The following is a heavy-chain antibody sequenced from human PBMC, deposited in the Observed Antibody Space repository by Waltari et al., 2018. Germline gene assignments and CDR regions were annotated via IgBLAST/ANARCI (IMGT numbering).Heavy chain of an antibody. Sequence: EVQLVQSGAEVKKPGESLRISCKGSGYSFTSYWISWVRQMPGKGLEWMGRIDPSDSYTNYSPSFQGHVTISADKSISTAYLQWSSLKASDTAMYYCARHGGITMVRGVIKVGGNWFDPWGQGTLVTVSS. D-gene: IGHD3-10*01. J-gene: IGHJ5*02. CDR1: GYSFTSYW. V-gene: IGHV5-10-1*03. CDR3: ARHGGITMVRGVIKVGGNWFDP. CDR2: IDPSDSYT.